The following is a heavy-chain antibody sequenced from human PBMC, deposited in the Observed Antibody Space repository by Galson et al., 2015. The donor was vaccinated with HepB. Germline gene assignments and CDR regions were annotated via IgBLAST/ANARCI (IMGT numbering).Heavy chain of an antibody. Sequence: SVKVSCKASGYTFTSYYMHWVRQAPGQGLEWMGIINPSGGSTSYAQKFQGRVTMTRDTSTSTVYMELSSLRSEDTAVYYCATHLYGDYPYNWFDPWGQGTLVTVSS. J-gene: IGHJ5*02. CDR2: INPSGGST. CDR1: GYTFTSYY. V-gene: IGHV1-46*01. CDR3: ATHLYGDYPYNWFDP. D-gene: IGHD4-17*01.